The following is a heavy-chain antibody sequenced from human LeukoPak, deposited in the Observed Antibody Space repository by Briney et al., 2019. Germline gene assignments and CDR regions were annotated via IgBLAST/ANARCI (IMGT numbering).Heavy chain of an antibody. CDR1: GASISTNMYY. D-gene: IGHD6-6*01. J-gene: IGHJ4*02. CDR2: IFHSGTT. Sequence: SETLSLACTVSGASISTNMYYWGWIRQPPGKGLEWIGSIFHSGTTYYNPSLKSRVTISVDTSKNQFSLHLNSVTAADTAVYFCARQGYGSSSFFDYWGPGTLVTVSS. CDR3: ARQGYGSSSFFDY. V-gene: IGHV4-39*01.